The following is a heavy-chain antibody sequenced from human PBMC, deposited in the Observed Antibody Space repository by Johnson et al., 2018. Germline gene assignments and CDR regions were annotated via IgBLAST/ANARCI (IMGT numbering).Heavy chain of an antibody. V-gene: IGHV6-1*01. J-gene: IGHJ3*02. CDR1: GDSVSSNSAA. D-gene: IGHD5-12*01. Sequence: QVQLVESGPGLVKPSQTLSLTCVISGDSVSSNSAAWNWIRQSPSRGLEWLGKTYYRSKWYNDYAVSVKSRITINPDTSKNQFSLQLNSVTPEDTAVFYCARVGYSGYGDAFDIWGQGTMVTVSS. CDR3: ARVGYSGYGDAFDI. CDR2: TYYRSKWYN.